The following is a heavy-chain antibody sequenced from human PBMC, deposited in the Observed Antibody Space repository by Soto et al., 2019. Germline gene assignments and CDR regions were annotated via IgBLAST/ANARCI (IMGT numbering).Heavy chain of an antibody. V-gene: IGHV3-30*18. CDR3: AKAENKIAARPRLDWFDP. Sequence: PGGSLRLSCAASGFTFSSYGMHWVRQAPGKGLEWVAVISYDGSNKYYADSVKGRFTISRDNSKNTLYLQMNSLRAEDTAVYYCAKAENKIAARPRLDWFDPWGQGTLVTVSS. J-gene: IGHJ5*02. CDR2: ISYDGSNK. CDR1: GFTFSSYG. D-gene: IGHD6-6*01.